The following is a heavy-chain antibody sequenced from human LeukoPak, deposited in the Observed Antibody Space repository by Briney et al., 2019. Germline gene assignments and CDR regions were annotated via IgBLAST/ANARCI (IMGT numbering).Heavy chain of an antibody. CDR2: ISSSSSYI. V-gene: IGHV3-21*01. D-gene: IGHD3-10*01. Sequence: GGSLRLSCAASGFTFSSYSMNWVRQAPGKGLEWVSSISSSSSYIYYADSVKGRFTISRDNAKNSLYLQMNSLRAEDTAVYYCARDLLAMVRGLPIDYWGQGTLVTVSS. CDR1: GFTFSSYS. J-gene: IGHJ4*02. CDR3: ARDLLAMVRGLPIDY.